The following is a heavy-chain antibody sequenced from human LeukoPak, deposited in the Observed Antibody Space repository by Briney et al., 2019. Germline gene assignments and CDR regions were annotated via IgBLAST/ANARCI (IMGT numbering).Heavy chain of an antibody. Sequence: PGGSLRLSCAASGFTSGSYSMNWVRQAPGKGLEWVSYISSSSSTIYYADSVKGRFTISRDNAKNSLYLQMNSLRAEDTAVYYCARGYTAMVRVSNFDYWGQGTLVTVSS. D-gene: IGHD5-18*01. CDR3: ARGYTAMVRVSNFDY. CDR1: GFTSGSYS. J-gene: IGHJ4*02. CDR2: ISSSSSTI. V-gene: IGHV3-48*01.